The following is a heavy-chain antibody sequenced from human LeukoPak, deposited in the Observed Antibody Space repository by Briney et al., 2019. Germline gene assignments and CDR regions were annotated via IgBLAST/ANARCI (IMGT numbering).Heavy chain of an antibody. CDR3: TRGGSYQQFDY. CDR2: IRSKAYGGTT. D-gene: IGHD1-26*01. V-gene: IGHV3-49*03. Sequence: GGSLRLSCTASGFTFGDYAMSWFRQAPGKGLEWISFIRSKAYGGTTGYATAVKSRFTISRDDSKSIAYLQMNSLKTEDTALYYCTRGGSYQQFDYWGQGTLVTVSS. J-gene: IGHJ4*02. CDR1: GFTFGDYA.